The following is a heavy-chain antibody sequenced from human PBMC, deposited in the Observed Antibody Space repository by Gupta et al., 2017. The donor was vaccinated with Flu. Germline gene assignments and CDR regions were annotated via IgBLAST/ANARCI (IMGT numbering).Heavy chain of an antibody. D-gene: IGHD3-3*01. CDR3: TRALRLGFLEPDY. J-gene: IGHJ4*02. V-gene: IGHV3-23*01. CDR1: FSCFA. CDR2: ISASGANT. Sequence: FSCFAMGWVREAQGRGLVWVSVISASGANTFYADSVKGRFTISRDKAKNKLDLQTKSPAADDTAVYYCTRALRLGFLEPDYWGQGTLVTVSS.